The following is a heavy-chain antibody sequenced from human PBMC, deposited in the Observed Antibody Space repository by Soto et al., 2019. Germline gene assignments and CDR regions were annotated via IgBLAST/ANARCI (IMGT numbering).Heavy chain of an antibody. J-gene: IGHJ4*02. V-gene: IGHV3-33*06. D-gene: IGHD3-3*01. CDR1: GFTFSSYG. CDR3: ANYDFWSGYPDY. CDR2: IWYDGSNK. Sequence: GGSLRLSCAASGFTFSSYGMHWVRQAPGKGLEWVAVIWYDGSNKYYADSVKGRFTISRDNSKNTLYLQMNSLRAEDTAVYYCANYDFWSGYPDYWGQGTLVTVSS.